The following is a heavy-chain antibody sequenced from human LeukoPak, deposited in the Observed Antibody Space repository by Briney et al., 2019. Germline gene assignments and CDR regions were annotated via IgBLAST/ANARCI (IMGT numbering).Heavy chain of an antibody. V-gene: IGHV4-39*07. D-gene: IGHD2-15*01. CDR3: ARDAVVAATHNWFDP. J-gene: IGHJ5*02. CDR1: GGSISSSTYY. Sequence: PSETLSLTCTVSGGSISSSTYYWGWIRQPPGKGLEWIGSIYYTGSTYYNPSLKSRVTISIDTSKNQFSLRPSSVTAADTAVYYCARDAVVAATHNWFDPWGQGTLVTVSS. CDR2: IYYTGST.